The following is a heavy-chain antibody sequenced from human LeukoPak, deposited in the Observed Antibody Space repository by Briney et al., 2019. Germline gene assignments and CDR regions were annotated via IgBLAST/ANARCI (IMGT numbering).Heavy chain of an antibody. J-gene: IGHJ4*02. Sequence: GASVKVSCKASGYTFTGYYMHWVRQAPGQGLEWMGRINPNSGGTNYAQKFQGRVTMTRDTSISKAYMELSRLRSDDTAVYYCARVLRITMVRGADTFDYWGQGTLVTVSS. V-gene: IGHV1-2*06. CDR2: INPNSGGT. CDR1: GYTFTGYY. CDR3: ARVLRITMVRGADTFDY. D-gene: IGHD3-10*01.